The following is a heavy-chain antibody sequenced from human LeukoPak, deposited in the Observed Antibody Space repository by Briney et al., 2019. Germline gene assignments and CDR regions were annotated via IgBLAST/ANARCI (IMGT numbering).Heavy chain of an antibody. J-gene: IGHJ6*03. CDR2: IYHSGST. V-gene: IGHV4-38-2*02. CDR3: AREISGRWHDSSGYTYYYYYMDV. Sequence: SETLSLTCTVSGYSINSGSYWGWIRQPPGKGLEWIGSIYHSGSTDYNPSLKSRVTISLDTSKNQFSLKLSSVTAADTAVYYCAREISGRWHDSSGYTYYYYYMDVWGKGTTVTVSS. CDR1: GYSINSGSY. D-gene: IGHD3-22*01.